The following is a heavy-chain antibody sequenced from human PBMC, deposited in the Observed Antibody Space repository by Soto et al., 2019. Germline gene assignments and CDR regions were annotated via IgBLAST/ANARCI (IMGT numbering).Heavy chain of an antibody. V-gene: IGHV4-59*01. Sequence: QVQLQESGPGLVKPSETLSLTCTVSGGSISSYYWSWIRQPPGNGLEWIGYIYYSGSTNYNPSLKSRVTISVDTSKNQFSLKLSSVTAADTAVYYCARDRGYPETYGMDDWGQGTTVTVSS. D-gene: IGHD3-10*01. CDR3: ARDRGYPETYGMDD. CDR1: GGSISSYY. CDR2: IYYSGST. J-gene: IGHJ6*02.